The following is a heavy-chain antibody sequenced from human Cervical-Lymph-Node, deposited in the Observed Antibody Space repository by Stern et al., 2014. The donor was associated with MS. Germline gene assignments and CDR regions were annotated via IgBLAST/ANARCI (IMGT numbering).Heavy chain of an antibody. D-gene: IGHD1-26*01. CDR2: ISDDGRDK. V-gene: IGHV3-30*04. CDR1: GFVFRRYA. Sequence: VQLVESGGGVVQPGRYLRLSCAASGFVFRRYALPWVRLAPGQGLEWVALISDDGRDKYYTDSVKGRFTVSRDNSNNTVDLEMNSLRLEDTAVYYCAKGGSGSYLDWGQGSLVTVSS. CDR3: AKGGSGSYLD. J-gene: IGHJ4*02.